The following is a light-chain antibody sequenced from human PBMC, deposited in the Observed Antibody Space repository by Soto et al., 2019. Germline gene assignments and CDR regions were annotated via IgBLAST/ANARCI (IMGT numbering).Light chain of an antibody. CDR3: QQYGTSEII. Sequence: VLTQSPGTLSLSPGERATLSCRASQSLANSFIAWYQQKPGQAPRLLIYDTSSRASGIPDRFSGSGSGTDFTLTISRLETEDFAVFYCQQYGTSEIIFGQGTRLEIK. CDR2: DTS. V-gene: IGKV3-20*01. CDR1: QSLANSF. J-gene: IGKJ5*01.